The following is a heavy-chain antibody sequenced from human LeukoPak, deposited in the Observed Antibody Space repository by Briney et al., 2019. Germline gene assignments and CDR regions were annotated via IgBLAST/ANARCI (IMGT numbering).Heavy chain of an antibody. V-gene: IGHV3-30-3*01. CDR3: ARDGAYCGGDCYSVDY. D-gene: IGHD2-21*02. J-gene: IGHJ4*02. CDR1: GFTFNSYA. Sequence: GGSLRLSCAASGFTFNSYAMHWVRQAPGRGLEWVAVISYDGSNKYSADSVKGRFTISRDNSKNTLYLQMNSLRADDTAVYYCARDGAYCGGDCYSVDYWGQGTLVTVSS. CDR2: ISYDGSNK.